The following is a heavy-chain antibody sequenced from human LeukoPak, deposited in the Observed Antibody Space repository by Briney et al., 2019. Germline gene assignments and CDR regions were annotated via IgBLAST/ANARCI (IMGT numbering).Heavy chain of an antibody. D-gene: IGHD2-2*01. CDR1: GYSFPDYY. CDR3: ARRTIPVALGWYFDY. V-gene: IGHV1-2*04. CDR2: INPNSGDT. Sequence: ASVKVSCKASGYSFPDYYMHWVRQAPGQGLEWMGWINPNSGDTKYAQKFQGWVTMTRDTSTTTVYMELSRLSSDDTAVYFCARRTIPVALGWYFDYWGQGALVTVSS. J-gene: IGHJ4*02.